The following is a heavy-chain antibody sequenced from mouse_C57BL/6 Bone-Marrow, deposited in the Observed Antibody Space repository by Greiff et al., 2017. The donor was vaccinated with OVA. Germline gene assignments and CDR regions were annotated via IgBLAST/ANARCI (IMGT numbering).Heavy chain of an antibody. Sequence: QVTLKVSGPGILQPSPTLSLTCSFSGFSLSNFGMGVGWIRQPSGKGLEWLAHPWCDDDKYYHPALASRPTISKDTSKNQVFLKSANVDNADTAKYDCARSYYSNSYGFAYWGQGTLVTVSA. CDR1: GFSLSNFGMG. CDR2: PWCDDDK. D-gene: IGHD2-5*01. CDR3: ARSYYSNSYGFAY. V-gene: IGHV8-8*01. J-gene: IGHJ3*01.